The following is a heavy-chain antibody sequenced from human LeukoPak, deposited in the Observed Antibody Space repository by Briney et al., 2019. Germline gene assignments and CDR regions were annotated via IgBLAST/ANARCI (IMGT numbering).Heavy chain of an antibody. CDR3: ARDDHDILTGYYKGYFDY. J-gene: IGHJ4*02. CDR1: GFTFSSYA. V-gene: IGHV3-30*04. CDR2: ISYDGSNK. D-gene: IGHD3-9*01. Sequence: GGSLRLSCAASGFTFSSYAMHWVRQAPGKGLEWVAVISYDGSNKYYADSVKGRFTISRDNSENTLYLQMNSLRAEDTAVYYCARDDHDILTGYYKGYFDYWGQGTLVTVSS.